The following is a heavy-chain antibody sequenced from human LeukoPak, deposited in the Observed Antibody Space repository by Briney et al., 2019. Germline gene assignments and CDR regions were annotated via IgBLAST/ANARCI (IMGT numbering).Heavy chain of an antibody. CDR1: GTSLSTLW. D-gene: IGHD5-18*01. CDR2: VGSSSSYI. CDR3: ARDSDTDMARKLDY. J-gene: IGHJ4*02. V-gene: IGHV3-21*06. Sequence: KTGGSLRLSCEGSGTSLSTLWMNWVRQAPGKGLEWVSSVGSSSSYIYYAESVKGRFTSFRDNAKSSVYLQMNSLRAEDTAVYYCARDSDTDMARKLDYWGQGTLVIVSS.